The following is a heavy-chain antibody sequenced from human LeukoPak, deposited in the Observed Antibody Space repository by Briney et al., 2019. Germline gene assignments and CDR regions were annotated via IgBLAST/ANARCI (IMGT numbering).Heavy chain of an antibody. J-gene: IGHJ6*02. V-gene: IGHV3-48*01. CDR1: GSTFSSYS. CDR3: AREISGMDV. CDR2: ISSSSSTI. Sequence: GGSLRLSCAASGSTFSSYSMNWVRQAPGKELEWVSYISSSSSTIYYADSVKGRFTISRDNAKNSLYLQMNSLRAEDTAVYYCAREISGMDVWGQGTTVTVSS.